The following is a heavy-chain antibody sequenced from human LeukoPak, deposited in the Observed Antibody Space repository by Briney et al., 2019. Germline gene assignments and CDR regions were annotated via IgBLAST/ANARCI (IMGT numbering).Heavy chain of an antibody. J-gene: IGHJ5*02. CDR2: ISGSGGST. CDR3: AKDQWELPSNWFDP. CDR1: GFTVSSNY. D-gene: IGHD1-26*01. V-gene: IGHV3-23*01. Sequence: GGSLRLSCAASGFTVSSNYMSWVRQAPGKGLEWVSAISGSGGSTYYADSVKGRFTISRDISKNTLYLQMNSLRADDTAVYYCAKDQWELPSNWFDPWGQGTLVTVSS.